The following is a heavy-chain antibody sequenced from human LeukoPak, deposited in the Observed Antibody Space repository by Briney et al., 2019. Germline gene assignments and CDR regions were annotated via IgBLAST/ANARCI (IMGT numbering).Heavy chain of an antibody. J-gene: IGHJ5*02. Sequence: SETLSLTCTVSGGSISSSSYYWGWIRQPPGKGLEWIGIIYYSGSTYYNPSLKSRVTISVDTSKNQFSLKLSSVTAADTAVYYCATSGQTTVSGRFDPWGQGTLVTVSS. D-gene: IGHD4-17*01. V-gene: IGHV4-39*01. CDR3: ATSGQTTVSGRFDP. CDR1: GGSISSSSYY. CDR2: IYYSGST.